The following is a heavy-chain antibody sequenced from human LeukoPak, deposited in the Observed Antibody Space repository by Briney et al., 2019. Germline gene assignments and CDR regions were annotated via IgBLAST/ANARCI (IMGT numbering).Heavy chain of an antibody. J-gene: IGHJ6*02. Sequence: ASVKVSCKASGYTFTSYGISWVRQAPGQGLEWMGWISAYNGNTNYAQKLQGRVTMTTDTSTSTAYMELRSLRSDDTAVYYCARVQGKQQLTSFYYYGMDVWGQGTTVTVSS. CDR1: GYTFTSYG. CDR3: ARVQGKQQLTSFYYYGMDV. V-gene: IGHV1-18*01. D-gene: IGHD6-13*01. CDR2: ISAYNGNT.